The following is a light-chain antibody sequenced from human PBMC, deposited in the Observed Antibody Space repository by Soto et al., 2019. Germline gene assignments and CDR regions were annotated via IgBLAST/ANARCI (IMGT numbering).Light chain of an antibody. V-gene: IGLV1-44*01. CDR1: SSNIGSNT. CDR3: AAWDDSLNGHWV. Sequence: QAVVTQPPSASGTPGQRVTISCSGSSSNIGSNTVNWYQQLPGTAPKLLIYSNNQRPSGVPDRFSCSKSCTSASLAISGLQSEDEADYYCAAWDDSLNGHWVFGGGTKVTVL. CDR2: SNN. J-gene: IGLJ3*02.